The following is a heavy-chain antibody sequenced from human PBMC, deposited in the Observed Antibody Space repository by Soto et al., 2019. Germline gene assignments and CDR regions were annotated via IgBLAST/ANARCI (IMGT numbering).Heavy chain of an antibody. CDR3: ARAPYTARVEFDY. V-gene: IGHV4-31*03. Sequence: QVQLQESGPGLVKPSQTLSLTCTVSGGSISSGGDSWSWIRQHPGKGLEWIGYVYYSGSTYYNPSLKSRVTISVDTSKNQFSLKLSSVTAADTAVYYCARAPYTARVEFDYWGQGTLVTVSS. J-gene: IGHJ4*02. CDR2: VYYSGST. CDR1: GGSISSGGDS. D-gene: IGHD5-18*01.